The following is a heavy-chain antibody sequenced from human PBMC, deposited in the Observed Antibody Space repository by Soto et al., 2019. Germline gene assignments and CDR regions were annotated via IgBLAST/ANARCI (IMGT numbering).Heavy chain of an antibody. J-gene: IGHJ4*02. CDR2: IYYTGRT. D-gene: IGHD2-15*01. CDR3: AREGSSSPEYLVF. V-gene: IGHV4-30-4*01. CDR1: GGSISSDDYY. Sequence: ASETRSLTCPVAGGSISSDDYYWKWIRQPPGEGLEWIGYIYYTGRTSSTPSLESRVTISIDTSKNQFSLKLSSVSAADTAVYYCAREGSSSPEYLVFWGPGNLVTVSS.